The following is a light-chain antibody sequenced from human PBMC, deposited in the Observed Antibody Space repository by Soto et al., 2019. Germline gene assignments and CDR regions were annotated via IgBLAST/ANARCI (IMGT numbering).Light chain of an antibody. J-gene: IGKJ1*01. CDR2: GAS. Sequence: EIVLTQSPGTLSLSPGERATLSCRASQSVSSNYLAWYQQKPGQAPRLLIYGASTRATGIPDRFSGSGSGTDFTLTISRLEPEDFAVYYCQQYANSPPTXGQGTKV. V-gene: IGKV3-20*01. CDR3: QQYANSPPT. CDR1: QSVSSNY.